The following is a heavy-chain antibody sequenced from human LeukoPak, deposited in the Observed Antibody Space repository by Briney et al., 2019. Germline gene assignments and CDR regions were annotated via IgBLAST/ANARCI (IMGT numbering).Heavy chain of an antibody. CDR3: ARAGIRTSGAFDI. CDR2: IYYSGST. V-gene: IGHV4-59*08. Sequence: PSETLSLTCTVSGGSISSYYWSWIRQPPGKGLEWIGYIYYSGSTNYNPSLKSRVTISVDTSKNQFSLKLSSVTAADTAVYYCARAGIRTSGAFDIWGQGTMVTVSS. CDR1: GGSISSYY. D-gene: IGHD3-3*02. J-gene: IGHJ3*02.